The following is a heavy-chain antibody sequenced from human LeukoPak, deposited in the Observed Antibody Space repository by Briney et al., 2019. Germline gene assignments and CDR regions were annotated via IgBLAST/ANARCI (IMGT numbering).Heavy chain of an antibody. D-gene: IGHD3-9*01. V-gene: IGHV3-21*04. CDR3: AKDLTPYYDILTGLQHSYYFDY. J-gene: IGHJ4*02. CDR2: ISSSSSYI. Sequence: GGSLRLSCAASGFTFSSYSMNWVRQAPGKGLEWVSSISSSSSYIYYADSVKGRFTISRDNSKNTLYLQMNSLRAEDTAVYYCAKDLTPYYDILTGLQHSYYFDYWGQGTLVTVSS. CDR1: GFTFSSYS.